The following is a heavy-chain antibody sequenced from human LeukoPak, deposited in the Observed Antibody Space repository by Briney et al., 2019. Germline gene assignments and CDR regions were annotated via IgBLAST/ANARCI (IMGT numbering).Heavy chain of an antibody. CDR3: ARARGYTGYELDY. J-gene: IGHJ4*02. Sequence: SETLSLTCTVSGGSISSSSYYWGWIRQPPGKGLEWIGSIYYSGSTYYNPSLKSRVTISVDTSKNQFSLKLTSVTAADTAVYYCARARGYTGYELDYWGRGTLDTVSS. CDR1: GGSISSSSYY. D-gene: IGHD5-12*01. CDR2: IYYSGST. V-gene: IGHV4-39*07.